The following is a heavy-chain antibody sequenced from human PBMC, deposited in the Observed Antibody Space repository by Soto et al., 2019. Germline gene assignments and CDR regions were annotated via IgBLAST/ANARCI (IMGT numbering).Heavy chain of an antibody. CDR2: IYYSGST. V-gene: IGHV4-31*03. J-gene: IGHJ5*02. CDR3: ARVSSDFWSGYLHNWFDP. D-gene: IGHD3-3*01. CDR1: GGSISSGGYY. Sequence: SETLSLTCTVSGGSISSGGYYWSWIRQHPGKGLEWIGYIYYSGSTYYNPSLKSRVTISVDTSKNQFSLKLSSVTAADTAVYYFARVSSDFWSGYLHNWFDPWGQGTLVTVSS.